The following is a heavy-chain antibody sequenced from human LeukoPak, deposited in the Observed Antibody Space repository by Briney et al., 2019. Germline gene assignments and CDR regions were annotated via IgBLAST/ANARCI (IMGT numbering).Heavy chain of an antibody. CDR3: ARGSGFGELQANPPDY. D-gene: IGHD3-10*01. CDR1: GYTFTSYG. Sequence: GASVKVSCKASGYTFTSYGISWVRQAPGQGLEWMGWISAYNGNTNYAQKLQGRVTMTTDTSTSTAYMELRSLRSDDTAVYYCARGSGFGELQANPPDYWGQGTLVTVFS. CDR2: ISAYNGNT. J-gene: IGHJ4*02. V-gene: IGHV1-18*01.